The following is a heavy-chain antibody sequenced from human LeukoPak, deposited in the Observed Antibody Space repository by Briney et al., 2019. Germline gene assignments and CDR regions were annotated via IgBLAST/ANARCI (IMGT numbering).Heavy chain of an antibody. CDR1: GLTFDEYA. Sequence: PGGSLRLSCAHSGLTFDEYAIHWVRQAPGKGLEWVSLISEDGSRTYYADSVKGRFTISRDNSKNSLYLQMNSLRTEDTAFYYCAKDLTQLYLAFDYWGQGTLVTVSS. V-gene: IGHV3-43*02. D-gene: IGHD5-18*01. CDR3: AKDLTQLYLAFDY. CDR2: ISEDGSRT. J-gene: IGHJ4*02.